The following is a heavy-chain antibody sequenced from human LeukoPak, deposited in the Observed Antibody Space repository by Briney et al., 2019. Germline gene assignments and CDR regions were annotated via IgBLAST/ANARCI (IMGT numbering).Heavy chain of an antibody. D-gene: IGHD6-25*01. Sequence: PGGSLRLSCAASGFPFNVQTMSWVRQAPGKGLDWLASMREDGSIINYVDSVKGRFTISRDNPKNSLYLQMNSLRAEDTAVYYCARGGAARGRFENWGQGTLVTVSS. CDR2: MREDGSII. J-gene: IGHJ4*02. CDR1: GFPFNVQT. CDR3: ARGGAARGRFEN. V-gene: IGHV3-7*01.